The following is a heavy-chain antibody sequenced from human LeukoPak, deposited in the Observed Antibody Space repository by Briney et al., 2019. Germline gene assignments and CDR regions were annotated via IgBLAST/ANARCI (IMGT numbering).Heavy chain of an antibody. D-gene: IGHD3-10*01. J-gene: IGHJ4*02. CDR3: ATASLVRGVIDY. CDR2: FDPEDGET. CDR1: GYTLTELS. Sequence: GASVKVSCKVSGYTLTELSMHWVRQAPGKGLEWMGGFDPEDGETIYAQKFQGRVTMTEDASTDTAYMELSSLRSEDTAVYYCATASLVRGVIDYWGQGTLVTVSS. V-gene: IGHV1-24*01.